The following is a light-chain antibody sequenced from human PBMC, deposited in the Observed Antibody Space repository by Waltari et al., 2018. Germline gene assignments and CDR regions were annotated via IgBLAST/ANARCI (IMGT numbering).Light chain of an antibody. CDR3: CSYAGSSTYV. CDR2: EGS. CDR1: SSDVGSNNL. Sequence: QSAPTQPASVSGSPGQSITISCTGTSSDVGSNNLVSWYQQHPGKAPKLMIYEGSKRPSGVSNRFAGSKSGNTASLTISGLQAEDEADYYCCSYAGSSTYVFGTGTKVTVL. V-gene: IGLV2-23*01. J-gene: IGLJ1*01.